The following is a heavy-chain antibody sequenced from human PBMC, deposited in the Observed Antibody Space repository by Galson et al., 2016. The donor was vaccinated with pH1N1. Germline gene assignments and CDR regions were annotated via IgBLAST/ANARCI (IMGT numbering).Heavy chain of an antibody. D-gene: IGHD5-18*01. V-gene: IGHV3-9*01. Sequence: SLRLSCAASGFTFDDYAMYWVRQAPGKGLEWVSGIIWNSGSIVYADSVKGRFNISRDNAKNSLYLQMNSLRAEDTALYYCAKRDGYSYGYFDYWGQGSLVTVSS. CDR1: GFTFDDYA. J-gene: IGHJ4*02. CDR3: AKRDGYSYGYFDY. CDR2: IIWNSGSI.